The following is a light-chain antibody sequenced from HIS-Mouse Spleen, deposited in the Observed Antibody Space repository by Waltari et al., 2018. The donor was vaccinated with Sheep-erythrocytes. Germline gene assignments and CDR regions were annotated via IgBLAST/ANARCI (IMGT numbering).Light chain of an antibody. CDR1: QDISNY. CDR2: DAS. V-gene: IGKV1-33*01. Sequence: DIQMTQSPSSLSASVGDRVTITCQASQDISNYLNWYQQKPGKAPTLLIYDASNLETGVPSRFSGSGSETDFTFTISSLQPEDIATYYCQQYDNLLTFGGGTKVEIK. J-gene: IGKJ4*01. CDR3: QQYDNLLT.